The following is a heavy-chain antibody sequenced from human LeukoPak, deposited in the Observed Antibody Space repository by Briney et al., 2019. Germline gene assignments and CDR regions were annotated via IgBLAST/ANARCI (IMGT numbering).Heavy chain of an antibody. Sequence: ASVKVSCMASGYAFTSYYMHWVRQAPGQGLEWMGIINPSGGSTSYAQKFQGRVTMTRDTSTSTVYMELSSLRSEDTAVYYCARDAWKNWFDPWGQGTLVTVSS. J-gene: IGHJ5*02. CDR1: GYAFTSYY. D-gene: IGHD1-1*01. CDR3: ARDAWKNWFDP. V-gene: IGHV1-46*01. CDR2: INPSGGST.